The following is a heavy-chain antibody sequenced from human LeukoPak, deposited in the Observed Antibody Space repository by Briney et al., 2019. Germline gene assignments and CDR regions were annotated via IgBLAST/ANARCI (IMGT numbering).Heavy chain of an antibody. D-gene: IGHD1-14*01. CDR3: ARDYWWNHDY. J-gene: IGHJ4*02. CDR2: ISKDGSDK. Sequence: GGSLRLSCAASGFTFSDYAMHWVRQAPGKGLEWVAVISKDGSDKYYPGSVRGRFTISRDNSKNTIYLQMDSLRAEDTAIYYYARDYWWNHDYWGQGTLVTLSS. V-gene: IGHV3-30-3*01. CDR1: GFTFSDYA.